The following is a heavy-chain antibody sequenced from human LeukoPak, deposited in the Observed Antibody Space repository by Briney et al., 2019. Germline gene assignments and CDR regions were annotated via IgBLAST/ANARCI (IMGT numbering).Heavy chain of an antibody. D-gene: IGHD2/OR15-2a*01. Sequence: GGSLRLSCAASGFTVSSNYMSWVRQAPGKGLEWVSVIYSGGSTYYADSVKGRFTISRDNAKNSLYLQMNSLRAEDTAVYYCARETKYFFDYWGQGTLVTVSS. J-gene: IGHJ4*02. CDR3: ARETKYFFDY. CDR2: IYSGGST. CDR1: GFTVSSNY. V-gene: IGHV3-66*01.